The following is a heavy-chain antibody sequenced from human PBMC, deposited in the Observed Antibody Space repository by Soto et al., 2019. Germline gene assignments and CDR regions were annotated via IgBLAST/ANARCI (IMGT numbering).Heavy chain of an antibody. V-gene: IGHV4-39*01. CDR3: ARHGEGIAARTLDYYYYGMDV. Sequence: SGTQSPPSTVSGCNIGSSCFYLGWVRQPPGEGGGGFGSIYYSGSTYYNPSLKSRATISVDTSKNQFSLKLSSVTAADTAVYYCARHGEGIAARTLDYYYYGMDVWGQGTTVTVSS. D-gene: IGHD6-6*01. CDR1: GCNIGSSCFY. CDR2: IYYSGST. J-gene: IGHJ6*02.